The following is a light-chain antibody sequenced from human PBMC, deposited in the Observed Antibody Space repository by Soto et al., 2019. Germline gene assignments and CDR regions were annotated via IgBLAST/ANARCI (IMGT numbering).Light chain of an antibody. J-gene: IGLJ1*01. CDR3: GTWDSSLSTAYRV. CDR2: ETN. V-gene: IGLV1-51*02. CDR1: NSNIGNNY. Sequence: QSVLTQPPSLSAAPGQMVTISCSGGNSNIGNNYVSWYQQLPGTAPKLLIYETNKRPSGIPDRFSGSKSGTSATLGITGLQTGDEADYYCGTWDSSLSTAYRVFGSGTKVTVL.